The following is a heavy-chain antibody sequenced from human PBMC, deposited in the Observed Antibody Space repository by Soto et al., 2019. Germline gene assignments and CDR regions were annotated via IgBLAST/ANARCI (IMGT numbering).Heavy chain of an antibody. D-gene: IGHD2-21*02. V-gene: IGHV3-30-3*01. CDR2: ILYDGSKT. J-gene: IGHJ4*02. CDR3: ARESFCGGDCYHLDY. CDR1: GFSFGGYA. Sequence: QVQLVESGGGVVQSGRSLRLSCAASGFSFGGYAMHWVRQAPGKGLEWLAVILYDGSKTYDADSVKGRFTVSRDNSKNTLYLQMNSLRAEDTAVYYCARESFCGGDCYHLDYWGQGTLVTVSS.